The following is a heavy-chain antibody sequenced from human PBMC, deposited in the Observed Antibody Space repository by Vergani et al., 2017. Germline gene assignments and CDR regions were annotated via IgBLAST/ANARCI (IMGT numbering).Heavy chain of an antibody. J-gene: IGHJ6*02. CDR3: AKANPRNSGYDYLYYYRARDV. CDR2: ISGSGGST. V-gene: IGHV3-23*01. D-gene: IGHD5-12*01. Sequence: EVQLLESGGDLVQPGGSLRLSCAASGFTFNHYAMNWVRQAPGKGLEWVSGISGSGGSTYYAGSVKGRFTISRDSSKNTLYLQMNSLSAGDTAVYYCAKANPRNSGYDYLYYYRARDVWGQGTTVTVSS. CDR1: GFTFNHYA.